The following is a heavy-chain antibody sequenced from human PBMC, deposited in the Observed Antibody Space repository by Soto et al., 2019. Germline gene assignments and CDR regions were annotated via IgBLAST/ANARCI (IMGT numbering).Heavy chain of an antibody. D-gene: IGHD2-8*01. CDR3: ARAGYCTNGVCPYYYYGMDV. J-gene: IGHJ6*02. Sequence: ASVKVSCKASGYTFTSYGISWVRQAPGQGLEWMGWISAYNGNTNYAQKFQGRVTMTTDTSTSTAYMELRSLRSDDTAVYYCARAGYCTNGVCPYYYYGMDVWGQGTTVTVS. V-gene: IGHV1-18*01. CDR2: ISAYNGNT. CDR1: GYTFTSYG.